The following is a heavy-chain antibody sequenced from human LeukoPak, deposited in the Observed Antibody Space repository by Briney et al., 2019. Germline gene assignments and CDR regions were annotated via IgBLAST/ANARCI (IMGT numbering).Heavy chain of an antibody. CDR3: AREFVHRRGYYYYGMDV. D-gene: IGHD3-10*01. CDR1: GFTVSSNY. CDR2: IYGGGST. Sequence: GGSLRLSCAASGFTVSSNYMSWVRRAPGKGLEWVSVIYGGGSTYYADSVKGRFTISRDNSKNTLYLQMNSLRAEDTAVYYCAREFVHRRGYYYYGMDVWGKGTTVTVSS. V-gene: IGHV3-53*01. J-gene: IGHJ6*04.